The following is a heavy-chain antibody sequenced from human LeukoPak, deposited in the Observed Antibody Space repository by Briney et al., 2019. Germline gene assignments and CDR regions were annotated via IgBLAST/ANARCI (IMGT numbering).Heavy chain of an antibody. CDR3: AKDSMGAKGY. Sequence: GGSLRLSCAASGFTFSSYAMHWVRQAPGKGLEWVAVISYDGSNKYYADSVKGRFTISRDNSKNTLYLQMNSLRAEDTAVYYCAKDSMGAKGYWGQGTLVTVSS. CDR2: ISYDGSNK. J-gene: IGHJ4*02. CDR1: GFTFSSYA. D-gene: IGHD1-26*01. V-gene: IGHV3-30-3*01.